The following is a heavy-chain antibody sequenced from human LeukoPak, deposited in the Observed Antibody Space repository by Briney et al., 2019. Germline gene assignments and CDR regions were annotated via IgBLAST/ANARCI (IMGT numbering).Heavy chain of an antibody. CDR2: ISSSSSYI. CDR3: AKGGGVIGRSYYFDY. J-gene: IGHJ4*02. V-gene: IGHV3-21*01. CDR1: GFTFSSYS. Sequence: DPGGSLRLSCAASGFTFSSYSTNWVRQAPGKGLEWVSSISSSSSYIYYADSVKGRFTISRDNAKNSLYLQMNSLRAEDTAVYYCAKGGGVIGRSYYFDYWGQGTLVTVSS. D-gene: IGHD2-8*02.